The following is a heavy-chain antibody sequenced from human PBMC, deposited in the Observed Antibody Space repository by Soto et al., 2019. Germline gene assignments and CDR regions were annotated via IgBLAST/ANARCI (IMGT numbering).Heavy chain of an antibody. CDR2: IYYSGST. CDR1: GGSLSSSSYS. V-gene: IGHV4-39*01. CDR3: ATFFGSGSYFGYYFDS. Sequence: ASDTLSLTCTVSGGSLSSSSYSWGWFRQPPGKGLEWIGSIYYSGSTYYSPSLKSRVTFSVDTSKNQFSLKLSSVTAADTAVYYCATFFGSGSYFGYYFDSWGQGTLVTVSS. D-gene: IGHD3-10*01. J-gene: IGHJ4*02.